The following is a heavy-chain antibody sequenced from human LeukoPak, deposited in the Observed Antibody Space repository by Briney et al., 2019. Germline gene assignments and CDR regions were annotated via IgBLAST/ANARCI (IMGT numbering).Heavy chain of an antibody. CDR3: ARSSGAVAGGGYFDY. CDR1: GYTFTSYG. V-gene: IGHV1-18*04. D-gene: IGHD6-19*01. J-gene: IGHJ4*02. Sequence: ASVKVSCKASGYTFTSYGISWVRQAPGQGLEWMGWISAYNGNTNYAQKLQGRVTMTTDTSTSTAYMELRGLRSDDTAVYYCARSSGAVAGGGYFDYWGQGTLVTVPS. CDR2: ISAYNGNT.